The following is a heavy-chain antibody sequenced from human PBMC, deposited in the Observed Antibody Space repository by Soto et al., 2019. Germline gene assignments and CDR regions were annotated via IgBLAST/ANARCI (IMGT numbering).Heavy chain of an antibody. CDR1: GGSISSYY. Sequence: SETLSLSCTVSGGSISSYYRSWIRQPPGEGLEWIGYIYYSGSTNYNPSLKSRVTISVDTSKNQFSLKLSSVTAADTAVYYCVRDRFYSNYADYYYYYGMDVWGQGTTVTVS. CDR2: IYYSGST. J-gene: IGHJ6*02. D-gene: IGHD4-4*01. CDR3: VRDRFYSNYADYYYYYGMDV. V-gene: IGHV4-59*01.